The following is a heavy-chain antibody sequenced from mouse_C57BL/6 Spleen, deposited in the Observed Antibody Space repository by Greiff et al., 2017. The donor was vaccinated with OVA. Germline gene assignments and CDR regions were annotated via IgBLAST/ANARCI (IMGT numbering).Heavy chain of an antibody. V-gene: IGHV14-3*01. J-gene: IGHJ1*03. Sequence: EVKLQESVAELVRPGASVKLSCTASGFNIKNTYMHWVKQRPEQGLEWIGRIDPANGNPKYAPKFQGKATITADTSSNTAYLQISRLTSEDTDIYYCARVDGRSYWYFDVWGTGTTVTVSS. CDR2: IDPANGNP. CDR3: ARVDGRSYWYFDV. CDR1: GFNIKNTY.